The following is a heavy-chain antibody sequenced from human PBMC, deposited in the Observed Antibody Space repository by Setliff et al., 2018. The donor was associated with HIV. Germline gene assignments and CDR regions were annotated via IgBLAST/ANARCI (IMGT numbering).Heavy chain of an antibody. Sequence: ASVKVSCKASGYTFTSYYLHWLRQAPGQGLEWMGISYPSDGRTQYAQKFQGRVTMTRDTSTSTAYMELSSLGSEDTALYYCARDYVLRGTSLGYWGQGTLVTVSS. J-gene: IGHJ4*02. D-gene: IGHD3-16*01. CDR3: ARDYVLRGTSLGY. V-gene: IGHV1-46*01. CDR2: SYPSDGRT. CDR1: GYTFTSYY.